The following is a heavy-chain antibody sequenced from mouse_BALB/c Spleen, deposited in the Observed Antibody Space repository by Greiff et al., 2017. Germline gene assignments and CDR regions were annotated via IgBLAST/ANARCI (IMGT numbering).Heavy chain of an antibody. CDR3: ARWVVARGDAMDY. D-gene: IGHD1-1*01. V-gene: IGHV1-20*02. J-gene: IGHJ4*01. CDR2: INPYNGDT. Sequence: EVQLQQSGPELVKPGASVKISCKASGYSFTGYFMNWVMQSHGKSLEWIGRINPYNGDTFYNQKFKGKATLTVDKSSSTAHMELRSLASEDSAVYYCARWVVARGDAMDYWGQGTSVTVSS. CDR1: GYSFTGYF.